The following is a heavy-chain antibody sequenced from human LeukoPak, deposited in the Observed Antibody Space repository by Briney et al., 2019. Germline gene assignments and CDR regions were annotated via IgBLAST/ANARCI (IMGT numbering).Heavy chain of an antibody. CDR1: GYTFTSYY. Sequence: ASVKVSCKASGYTFTSYYMHWVRQAPGQGLEWMGITNPSGGSTSYAQKLQGRVIMTTDTSTSTACMELRSLRSDDTAVYYCARVGAWELRAFDIWGQGTMVTVSS. CDR3: ARVGAWELRAFDI. V-gene: IGHV1-46*01. J-gene: IGHJ3*02. CDR2: TNPSGGST. D-gene: IGHD1-26*01.